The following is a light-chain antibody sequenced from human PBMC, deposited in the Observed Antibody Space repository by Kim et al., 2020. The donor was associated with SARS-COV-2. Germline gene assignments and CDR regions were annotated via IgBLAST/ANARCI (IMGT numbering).Light chain of an antibody. Sequence: YPGQTARISGSGDALPKQYAYWFQQKPGQAPLLVIYKDTKRPSEIPERFSGSNSGTTVTLTISGVQAEDEAEYYCQSADNTDTWVFGGGTQLTVL. J-gene: IGLJ3*02. CDR1: ALPKQY. CDR2: KDT. CDR3: QSADNTDTWV. V-gene: IGLV3-25*03.